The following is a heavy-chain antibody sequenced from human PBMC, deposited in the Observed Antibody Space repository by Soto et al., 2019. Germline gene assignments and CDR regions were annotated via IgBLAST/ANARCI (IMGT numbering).Heavy chain of an antibody. CDR3: ARTLRGYYDFWSGYPQPYYYYMDV. Sequence: SEILSLTCTVSGGSISSYYWSWIRPPPGKGLEWIGYIYYSGSTNYNPSLKSRVTISVDTSKNQFSLKLSSVTAADTAVYYCARTLRGYYDFWSGYPQPYYYYMDVWGKGTTVTVSS. J-gene: IGHJ6*03. D-gene: IGHD3-3*01. CDR2: IYYSGST. CDR1: GGSISSYY. V-gene: IGHV4-59*01.